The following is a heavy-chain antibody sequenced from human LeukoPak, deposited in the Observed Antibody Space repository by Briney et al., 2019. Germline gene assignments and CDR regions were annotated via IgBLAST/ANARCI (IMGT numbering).Heavy chain of an antibody. CDR1: GFTFSSYS. CDR2: ISSSSSYI. D-gene: IGHD5-18*01. CDR3: AEDIAHTAMAFDY. Sequence: PGGSLRLSCAASGFTFSSYSMNWVRQAPGKGLEWVSSISSSSSYIYYADSVKGRFTISRDNAKNSLYLQMNSLRAEDTALYYCAEDIAHTAMAFDYWGQGTLVTVSS. J-gene: IGHJ4*02. V-gene: IGHV3-21*04.